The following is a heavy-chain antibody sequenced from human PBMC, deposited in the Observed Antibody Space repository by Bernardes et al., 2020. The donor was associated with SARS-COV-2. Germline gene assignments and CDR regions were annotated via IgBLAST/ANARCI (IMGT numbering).Heavy chain of an antibody. Sequence: ASVKVSCKASVYAFTSYDINWVRQATGQGLEWMGLRNPNSGNTVYAQKFQGRVTMTRNTSISTAYMKLSSLRSEDTAVYYCARGRVWLKVSQNYGMDVWGQETKVTVYS. D-gene: IGHD5-12*01. V-gene: IGHV1-8*01. CDR1: VYAFTSYD. J-gene: IGHJ6*01. CDR3: ARGRVWLKVSQNYGMDV. CDR2: RNPNSGNT.